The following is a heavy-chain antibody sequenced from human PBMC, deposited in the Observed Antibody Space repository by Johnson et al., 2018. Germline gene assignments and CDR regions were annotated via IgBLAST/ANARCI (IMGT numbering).Heavy chain of an antibody. D-gene: IGHD2-8*01. CDR2: IKQDGSEK. CDR1: GFTFSSYW. J-gene: IGHJ6*02. Sequence: VQLVESGGGLVQPGGSLRLSCAASGFTFSSYWMSWVRQAPGKGLEWVANIKQDGSEKYYVDSVKGRFTISRDNAKNSLYLQMNSLRAEDTAVYYCARGGRMVYAANYSYYGMDVWGQGTTVTVSS. V-gene: IGHV3-7*01. CDR3: ARGGRMVYAANYSYYGMDV.